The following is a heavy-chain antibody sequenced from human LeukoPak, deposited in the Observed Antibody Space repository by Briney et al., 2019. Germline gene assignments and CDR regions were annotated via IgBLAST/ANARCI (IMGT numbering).Heavy chain of an antibody. CDR1: GFTFSSYA. D-gene: IGHD3-10*01. V-gene: IGHV3-30-3*01. CDR2: ISYDGSNK. Sequence: GGSLRLSCAASGFTFSSYAMHWVRQAPGKGREWVAVISYDGSNKYYADSVKGRFTISRDNSKNTLYLQMNSLRAEDTAVYYCARVLEAYYYGSGSYYKYFDYWGQGTLVTVSS. J-gene: IGHJ4*02. CDR3: ARVLEAYYYGSGSYYKYFDY.